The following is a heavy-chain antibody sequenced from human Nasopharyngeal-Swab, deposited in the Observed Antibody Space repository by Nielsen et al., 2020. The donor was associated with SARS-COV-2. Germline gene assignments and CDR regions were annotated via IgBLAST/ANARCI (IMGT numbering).Heavy chain of an antibody. CDR3: ARDGYSSSWYAFDI. J-gene: IGHJ3*02. V-gene: IGHV3-48*02. Sequence: GESLRLSCAASGFTFSSYSMNWVRQAPGKGLEWVSYISSSSSTIYYTDSVKGRFTISRVNAKNSLYLQMNSLRDEDTAVYYCARDGYSSSWYAFDIWGQGTMVTVSS. CDR1: GFTFSSYS. CDR2: ISSSSSTI. D-gene: IGHD6-6*01.